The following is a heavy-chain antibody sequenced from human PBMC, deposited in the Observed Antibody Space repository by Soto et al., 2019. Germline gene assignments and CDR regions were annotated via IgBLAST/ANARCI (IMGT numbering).Heavy chain of an antibody. CDR2: ISSSGSTI. D-gene: IGHD3-22*01. CDR1: GFTFSSYE. J-gene: IGHJ4*02. V-gene: IGHV3-48*03. Sequence: EVQLVESGGGLVQPGGSLRLSCAASGFTFSSYETNWVRQAPGKGLEWVSYISSSGSTIYYADSVKGRFTISRDNAKNSLYLQMNSLRAEDTAVYYCAREYYYDSSGYPLDYWGQGTLVTVSS. CDR3: AREYYYDSSGYPLDY.